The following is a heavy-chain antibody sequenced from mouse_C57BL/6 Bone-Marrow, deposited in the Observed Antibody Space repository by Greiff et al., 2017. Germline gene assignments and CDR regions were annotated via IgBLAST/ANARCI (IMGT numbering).Heavy chain of an antibody. V-gene: IGHV1-81*01. Sequence: QVQLQQSGAELARPGASVKLSCKASGYTFTSYGISWVKQRTGQGLEWIGEIYPRSGNTYYNEKFKGKATLTADKSSSTAYMQLRSLTSEDSAVYFCARIPPLFYCDCSSPRRYFDVGGTGTTATVSA. CDR3: ARIPPLFYCDCSSPRRYFDV. CDR1: GYTFTSYG. D-gene: IGHD1-1*01. CDR2: IYPRSGNT. J-gene: IGHJ1*03.